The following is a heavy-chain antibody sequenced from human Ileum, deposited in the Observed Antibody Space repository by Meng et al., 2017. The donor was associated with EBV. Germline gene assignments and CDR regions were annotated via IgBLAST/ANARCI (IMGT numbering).Heavy chain of an antibody. CDR3: ARWPRSITATGGIEH. D-gene: IGHD3-10*01. V-gene: IGHV4-61*01. J-gene: IGHJ4*02. CDR1: GGSVSSGSYY. Sequence: QVQLQESGPGLVTPAEXLSLTCTVPGGSVSSGSYYWTWIRQPPGKTLEWLGFIYYSGNTNYNPSLKGRVTLSIDMSKNQFSLNLTSVTAADTAVYYCARWPRSITATGGIEHWGQGTLVTVSS. CDR2: IYYSGNT.